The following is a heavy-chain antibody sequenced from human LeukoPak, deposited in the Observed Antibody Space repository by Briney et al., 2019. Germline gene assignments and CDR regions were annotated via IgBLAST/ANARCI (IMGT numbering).Heavy chain of an antibody. CDR3: ARGQTYYYGTNFDY. CDR2: IYYSGST. Sequence: SEILSLTCTVSGYSISSGYYWGWIRQPPGKGLEWIGSIYYSGSTYYNASLKSRVTISVDTSKNQFSLKLSSVTAADTAVYYCARGQTYYYGTNFDYWGQGTLVTVSS. J-gene: IGHJ4*02. CDR1: GYSISSGYY. V-gene: IGHV4-38-2*02. D-gene: IGHD3-10*01.